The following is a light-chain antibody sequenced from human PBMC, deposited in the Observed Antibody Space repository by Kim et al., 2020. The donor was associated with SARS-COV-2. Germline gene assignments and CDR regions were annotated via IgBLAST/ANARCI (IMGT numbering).Light chain of an antibody. CDR2: GND. CDR3: AAWDDRLSGPV. V-gene: IGLV1-44*01. Sequence: QSVLTQPPSASGTPGQKITIFCSGDRSNIGTYAVHWYQHRPGTAPQLLIYGNDQRPSGVPDRFSGSKSGTSASLDISGLQSADEAQYSCAAWDDRLSGPVFGGGTQVTVL. CDR1: RSNIGTYA. J-gene: IGLJ7*01.